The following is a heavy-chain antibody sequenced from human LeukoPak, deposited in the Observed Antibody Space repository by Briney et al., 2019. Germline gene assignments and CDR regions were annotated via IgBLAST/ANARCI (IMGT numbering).Heavy chain of an antibody. V-gene: IGHV3-33*01. J-gene: IGHJ3*02. CDR2: IWYDGSNK. CDR1: GFTFSSYG. CDR3: ARDNFDWLSIRGAFDI. D-gene: IGHD3-9*01. Sequence: PGGSLRLSCAASGFTFSSYGMHWVRQAPGKGLEWVAVIWYDGSNKYYADSLKGRFTISRDTSKNTLYLQMNSLRAEDTAVYYCARDNFDWLSIRGAFDIWGQGTMVTVSS.